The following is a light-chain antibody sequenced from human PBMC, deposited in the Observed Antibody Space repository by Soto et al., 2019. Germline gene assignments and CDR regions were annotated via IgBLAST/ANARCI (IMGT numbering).Light chain of an antibody. CDR2: GAS. CDR3: DHHDSVALT. V-gene: IGKV3-20*01. Sequence: IEWTQSAWGMILYPGGRATLSCRAGQSVSSSYLAWYQQKPGQPPRLLIYGASSRATGIPDRFSGSGSGTDFTLTINRLDLRYLHVFYCDHHDSVALTLAPGTRLEIK. J-gene: IGKJ5*01. CDR1: QSVSSSY.